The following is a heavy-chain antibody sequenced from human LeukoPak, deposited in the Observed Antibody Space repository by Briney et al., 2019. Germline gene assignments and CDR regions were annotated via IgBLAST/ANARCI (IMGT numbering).Heavy chain of an antibody. CDR2: IIPIFGTA. CDR3: AREGYYDSSGLFYLDPFDY. V-gene: IGHV1-69*13. D-gene: IGHD3-22*01. Sequence: SVKVSCKASGGTFSSYAISWVRQAPGQGLEWMGGIIPIFGTANYAQKFQGRVTITADESTSTAYMELSSLRSEDTAVYYCAREGYYDSSGLFYLDPFDYWGQGTLVTVSS. CDR1: GGTFSSYA. J-gene: IGHJ4*02.